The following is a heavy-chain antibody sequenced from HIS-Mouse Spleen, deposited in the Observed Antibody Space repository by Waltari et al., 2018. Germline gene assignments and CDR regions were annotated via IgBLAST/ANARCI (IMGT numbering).Heavy chain of an antibody. CDR2: MYSGGRT. V-gene: IGHV3-66*01. D-gene: IGHD1-26*01. J-gene: IGHJ4*02. CDR1: GFPVSRTY. CDR3: ARDRSGSYYFDY. Sequence: EVQLVESGGGLVQPGGSLRLPCAASGFPVSRTYMGWVRQAPGKGLEWVSVMYSGGRTYYADSVKGRFTISRDNSKNTLYLQMNSLRADDTAVYYCARDRSGSYYFDYWGQGTLVTVSS.